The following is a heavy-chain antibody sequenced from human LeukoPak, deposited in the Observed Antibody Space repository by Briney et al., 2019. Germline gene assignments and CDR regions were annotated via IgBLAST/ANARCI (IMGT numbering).Heavy chain of an antibody. V-gene: IGHV1-46*01. CDR3: ARGQNWFDP. J-gene: IGHJ5*02. CDR2: INPTGGST. CDR1: GYTFPSYF. Sequence: ASVKVSCKASGYTFPSYFMHWVRQAPGQGLEWMGIINPTGGSTTYAQKFQGRVTMTRDTSTSTAYMELRSLRSDDTAVYYCARGQNWFDPWGQGTLVTVSS.